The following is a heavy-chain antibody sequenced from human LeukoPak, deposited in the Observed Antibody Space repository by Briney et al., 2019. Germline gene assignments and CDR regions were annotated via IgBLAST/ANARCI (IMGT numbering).Heavy chain of an antibody. D-gene: IGHD5-24*01. CDR2: INHSGST. Sequence: SETLSLTCAVYGGSFSGYYRSWIRQPPGKGLEWIGEINHSGSTNYNPSLKSRVTISVDTSKNQFSLKLSSVTAADTAVYYCARLISRDGYNKYYFDYWGQGTLVTVSS. CDR3: ARLISRDGYNKYYFDY. J-gene: IGHJ4*02. V-gene: IGHV4-34*01. CDR1: GGSFSGYY.